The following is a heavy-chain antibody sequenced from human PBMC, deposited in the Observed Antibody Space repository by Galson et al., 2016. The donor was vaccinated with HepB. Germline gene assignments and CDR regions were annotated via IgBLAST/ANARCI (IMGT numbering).Heavy chain of an antibody. V-gene: IGHV3-21*01. CDR2: ISSSSNYI. CDR3: ARAGSGTSKYYYYYGMDV. D-gene: IGHD3-10*01. Sequence: SLRLSCAASGFTFGSNGMNWVRQAPGKGLEWVSSISSSSNYIYYADSVKGRFTISRDNAKNSQYLQMNSLRAEDTAVYFCARAGSGTSKYYYYYGMDVWGQGTTVTVSS. CDR1: GFTFGSNG. J-gene: IGHJ6*02.